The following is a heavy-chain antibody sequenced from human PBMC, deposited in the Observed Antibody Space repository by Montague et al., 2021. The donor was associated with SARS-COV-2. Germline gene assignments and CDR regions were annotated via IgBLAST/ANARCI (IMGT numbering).Heavy chain of an antibody. J-gene: IGHJ6*02. CDR2: LYNSGST. Sequence: SETLSLTCTVSGGSISNYYWTWIRQPAGKGLEWIGRLYNSGSTTYNPSLKSRVTMSVDTSKNQFSLNVTSVTAADTAIYYCARESGYSNGCGYYYVMDVWGQGTLVTVSS. CDR1: GGSISNYY. V-gene: IGHV4-4*07. CDR3: ARESGYSNGCGYYYVMDV. D-gene: IGHD6-19*01.